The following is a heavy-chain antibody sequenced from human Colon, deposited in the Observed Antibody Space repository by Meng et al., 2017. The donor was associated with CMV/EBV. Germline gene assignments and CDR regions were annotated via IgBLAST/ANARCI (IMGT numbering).Heavy chain of an antibody. J-gene: IGHJ4*02. V-gene: IGHV4-61*01. D-gene: IGHD2-21*01. CDR1: GASVSSGSYY. Sequence: SETLSLTCTVPGASVSSGSYYWSWIRQPPGKGLEWIGYIFHTGITKYNPSLKSRVTISLDTSKNQFSLKLNSASAADTAVYFCARDSPLLADFDYWGQGALVTVSS. CDR3: ARDSPLLADFDY. CDR2: IFHTGIT.